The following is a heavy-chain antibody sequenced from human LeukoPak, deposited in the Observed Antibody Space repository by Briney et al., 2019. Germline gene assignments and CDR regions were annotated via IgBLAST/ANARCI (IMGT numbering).Heavy chain of an antibody. Sequence: SETLSLTCAVYGGSFSGYYWSWIRQPPGKGLEWIGYILHSGSTNYNPSLKIRVTMSVDTSKNQFSLKLSSVTAADTAVYYCARLPRYSSGWYDYWGQGTLVTVSS. D-gene: IGHD6-19*01. CDR1: GGSFSGYY. CDR2: ILHSGST. J-gene: IGHJ4*02. V-gene: IGHV4-59*01. CDR3: ARLPRYSSGWYDY.